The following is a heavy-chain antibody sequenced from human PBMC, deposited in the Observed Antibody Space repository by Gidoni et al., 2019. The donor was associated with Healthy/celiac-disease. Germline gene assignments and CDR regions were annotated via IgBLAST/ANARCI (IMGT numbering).Heavy chain of an antibody. CDR1: GGTFSSYA. Sequence: QVQLVQSGAEVKKPGSSVKVSCKASGGTFSSYAISWVRPAPGQGLEWMGRIIPILGIANYAQKFQGRVTITADKATSTAYMELSSLRSEDTAVYYCARDRAMTTVTHYYYYYGMDVWGQGTTVTVSS. CDR3: ARDRAMTTVTHYYYYYGMDV. J-gene: IGHJ6*02. CDR2: IIPILGIA. D-gene: IGHD4-4*01. V-gene: IGHV1-69*09.